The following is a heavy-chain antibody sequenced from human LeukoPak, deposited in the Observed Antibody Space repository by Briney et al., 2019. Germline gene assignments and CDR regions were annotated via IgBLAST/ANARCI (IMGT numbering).Heavy chain of an antibody. D-gene: IGHD3-22*01. J-gene: IGHJ3*02. CDR1: GGSISSGGYY. V-gene: IGHV4-31*03. Sequence: PSETLSLTCTVSGGSISSGGYYWSWIRQHTGKGLEWIGYIYYSGSTYYNPSLKSRVTISVDTSKNQFSLKLSSVTAADTAVYYCARDPKDDSSGYYYYAFDIWGQGTMVTVSS. CDR2: IYYSGST. CDR3: ARDPKDDSSGYYYYAFDI.